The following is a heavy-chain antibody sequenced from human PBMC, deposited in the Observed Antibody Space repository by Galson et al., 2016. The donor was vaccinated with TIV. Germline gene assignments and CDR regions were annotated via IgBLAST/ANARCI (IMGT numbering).Heavy chain of an antibody. V-gene: IGHV3-21*06. J-gene: IGHJ6*02. CDR2: ISRSTTYI. D-gene: IGHD3-10*01. CDR3: ARDQSWSDGEDYNYYAMDV. CDR1: GFTFSNYA. Sequence: SLRLSCAASGFTFSNYAMNWFRQAPGKGLEWVSSISRSTTYIYYADSVKGRFTISRDNAKNSLYLQMNSLRAEDTAVYYCARDQSWSDGEDYNYYAMDVWGQGTTATVSS.